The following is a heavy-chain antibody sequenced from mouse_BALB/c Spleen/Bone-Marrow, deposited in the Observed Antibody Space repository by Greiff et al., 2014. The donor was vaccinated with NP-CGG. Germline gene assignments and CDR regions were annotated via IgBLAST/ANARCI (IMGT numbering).Heavy chain of an antibody. J-gene: IGHJ3*01. CDR3: ARDGNYGAY. V-gene: IGHV1-9*01. Sequence: QVTLKESGAELMKPGASVKISCKATGYTFSSYWIEWVKQRPGHGLEWIGEILPGSGSTNYNEKFKGKATFTADTSSNTAYMQLSSLTSEDSAVYYCARDGNYGAYWGQGTLVTVSA. CDR2: ILPGSGST. CDR1: GYTFSSYW. D-gene: IGHD2-1*01.